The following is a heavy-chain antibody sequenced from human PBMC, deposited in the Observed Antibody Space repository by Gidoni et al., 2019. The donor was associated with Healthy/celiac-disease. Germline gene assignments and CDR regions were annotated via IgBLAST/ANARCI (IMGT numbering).Heavy chain of an antibody. Sequence: EVQLVESGGVLVQPGGSLRLSCAASGFTFSSYGMSWVRQAPGKGLEWVANIKQDGSEKYYVDSVKGRFTISRDNAKNSLYLQMNSLRAEDTAVYYCARVLGSGWYWGIFDYWGQGTLVTVSS. J-gene: IGHJ4*02. D-gene: IGHD6-19*01. CDR3: ARVLGSGWYWGIFDY. CDR2: IKQDGSEK. CDR1: GFTFSSYG. V-gene: IGHV3-7*01.